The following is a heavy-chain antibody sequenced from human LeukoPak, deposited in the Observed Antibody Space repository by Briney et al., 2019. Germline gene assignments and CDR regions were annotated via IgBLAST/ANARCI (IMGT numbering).Heavy chain of an antibody. J-gene: IGHJ5*02. V-gene: IGHV3-66*02. Sequence: PGGSLRLSCAASGFTVSTSYMNWVRQAPGKGRQWVSTIDSIGSTFHADSVKCRITDSRDNSRNTLYLQMDSLRSEDTALYYCARDTSFSPWGQGTLVTVSS. CDR1: GFTVSTSY. CDR2: IDSIGST. CDR3: ARDTSFSP. D-gene: IGHD5-18*01.